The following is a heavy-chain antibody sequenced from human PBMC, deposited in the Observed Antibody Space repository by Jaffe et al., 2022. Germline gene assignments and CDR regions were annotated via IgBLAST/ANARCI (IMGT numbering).Heavy chain of an antibody. CDR2: INPNSGGT. CDR3: ARVGEYDYIWGSYRYTHSAIFDY. CDR1: GYTFTGYY. D-gene: IGHD3-16*02. V-gene: IGHV1-2*06. Sequence: QVQLVQSGAEVKKPGASVKVSCKASGYTFTGYYMHWVRQAPGQGLEWMGRINPNSGGTNYAQKFQGRVTMTRDTSISTAYMELSRLRSDDTAVYYCARVGEYDYIWGSYRYTHSAIFDYWGQGTLVTVSS. J-gene: IGHJ4*02.